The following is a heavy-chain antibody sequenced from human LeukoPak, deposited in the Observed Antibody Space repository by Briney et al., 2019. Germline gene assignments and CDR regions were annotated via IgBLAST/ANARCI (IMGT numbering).Heavy chain of an antibody. V-gene: IGHV4-59*01. CDR1: GGSISNYY. J-gene: IGHJ4*02. CDR3: ARNGGPGFTHY. D-gene: IGHD3-16*01. CDR2: ISYSGSS. Sequence: SETLSLTCTVSGGSISNYYWSWIRQPPGKGLEWIGYISYSGSSNYNPSLESRVTISLDTSKNQFSLKLTSVTAAGTAVYYCARNGGPGFTHYWGQGTLVTVSS.